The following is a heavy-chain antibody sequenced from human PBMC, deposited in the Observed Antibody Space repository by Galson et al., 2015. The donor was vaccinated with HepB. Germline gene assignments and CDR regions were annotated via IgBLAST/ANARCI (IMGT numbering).Heavy chain of an antibody. J-gene: IGHJ4*02. CDR3: ARAAPLGYGEHQFDY. Sequence: VSCKASGYTFTGYYMHWVRQAPGQGLEWMGWINPNSGGTNYAQKFQGWVTMTRDTSISTAYMELSRLRSDDTAVYYCARAAPLGYGEHQFDYWGQGTLVTVSS. V-gene: IGHV1-2*04. D-gene: IGHD4-17*01. CDR1: GYTFTGYY. CDR2: INPNSGGT.